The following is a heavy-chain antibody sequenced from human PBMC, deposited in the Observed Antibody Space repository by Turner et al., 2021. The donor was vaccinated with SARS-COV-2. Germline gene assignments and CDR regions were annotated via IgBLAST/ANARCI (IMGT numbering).Heavy chain of an antibody. CDR1: GYTFTSYD. Sequence: QVQLVQSGAEVKKPGASVKVSCKASGYTFTSYDINWVRQATGQVLEWMGWMNPNSGNRGYAQKFQGRVTMTRNTSISTAYMELSSLRSEDTAVYYCAKFVGGAAAGSLVFENGMDVWGQGTTVIVSS. V-gene: IGHV1-8*01. D-gene: IGHD6-13*01. CDR3: AKFVGGAAAGSLVFENGMDV. J-gene: IGHJ6*02. CDR2: MNPNSGNR.